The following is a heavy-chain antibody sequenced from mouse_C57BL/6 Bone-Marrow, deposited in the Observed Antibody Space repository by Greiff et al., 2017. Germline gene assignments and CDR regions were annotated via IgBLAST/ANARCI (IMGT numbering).Heavy chain of an antibody. Sequence: EVQLVESGPGMVKPSQSLSLTCTVTGYSITSGYDWYWIRHFPGNKLEWMGYISYSGTTNYNPSLKSRISITHDTSKNHFFLKLNSVTTEYTATYYCARGGYGSGYDGYCDVWGTGTAITVTA. CDR3: ARGGYGSGYDGYCDV. D-gene: IGHD1-1*01. V-gene: IGHV3-1*01. CDR1: GYSITSGYD. J-gene: IGHJ1*03. CDR2: ISYSGTT.